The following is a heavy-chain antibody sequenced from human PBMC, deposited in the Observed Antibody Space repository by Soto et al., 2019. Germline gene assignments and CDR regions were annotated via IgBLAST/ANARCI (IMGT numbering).Heavy chain of an antibody. J-gene: IGHJ6*02. CDR3: ARDSGLLYYYGMDV. CDR1: GFTFSSYW. Sequence: GSLRLSCAASGFTFSSYWMSWVRQAPGKGLEWMANIKQDGSEKYYVDSVKGRFTISRDNAKNSLYLQMDSLRAEDTAVYYCARDSGLLYYYGMDVWGQGTTVTVSS. D-gene: IGHD3-10*01. V-gene: IGHV3-7*05. CDR2: IKQDGSEK.